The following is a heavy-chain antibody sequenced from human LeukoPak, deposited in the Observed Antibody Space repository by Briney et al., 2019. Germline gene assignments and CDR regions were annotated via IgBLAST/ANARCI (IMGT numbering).Heavy chain of an antibody. D-gene: IGHD3-22*01. J-gene: IGHJ4*02. CDR3: ARDRGWLFRYFDY. V-gene: IGHV3-7*01. CDR1: GFTFSSYW. Sequence: GGSLRLSCAASGFTFSSYWMSWVRQAPGKGLEWVANIKQDGSEKYYVDSVKGRFTISRDNAKNSLYLQMNSLRAEDTAVYYCARDRGWLFRYFDYWGQGTLVTVSS. CDR2: IKQDGSEK.